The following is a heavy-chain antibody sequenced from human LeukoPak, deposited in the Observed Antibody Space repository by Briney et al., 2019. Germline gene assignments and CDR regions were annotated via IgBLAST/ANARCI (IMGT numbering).Heavy chain of an antibody. V-gene: IGHV1-46*01. CDR3: ARDLTPTVFGVVSDY. J-gene: IGHJ4*02. D-gene: IGHD3-3*01. Sequence: ASVKVSCKASGYTFTSYYMHWVRQAPGQGLEWTGIINPSGGSTSYAQKFQGRVTMTRDTSTSTVYMELSSLRSEDTAVYYCARDLTPTVFGVVSDYWGQGTLVTVSS. CDR2: INPSGGST. CDR1: GYTFTSYY.